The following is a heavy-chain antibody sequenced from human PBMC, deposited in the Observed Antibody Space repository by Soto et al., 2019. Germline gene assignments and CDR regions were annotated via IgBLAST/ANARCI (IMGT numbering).Heavy chain of an antibody. CDR2: MNPNSGNT. V-gene: IGHV1-8*01. CDR1: GYTFTSYD. J-gene: IGHJ3*02. CDR3: ARTHHGYCSGGSCYSGVFAFDI. Sequence: ASVKVSCKASGYTFTSYDINWVRQATGQGLEWMGWMNPNSGNTGYAQKFQGRVTMTRNTSISTAYMELSSLRSEDTAVYYCARTHHGYCSGGSCYSGVFAFDIWGQGPMVTVSS. D-gene: IGHD2-15*01.